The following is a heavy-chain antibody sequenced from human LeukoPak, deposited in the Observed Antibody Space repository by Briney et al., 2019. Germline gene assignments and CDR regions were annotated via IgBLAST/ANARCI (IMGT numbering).Heavy chain of an antibody. CDR3: ARGWTTVTTAPQYYFDY. V-gene: IGHV3-48*01. CDR1: GFTFSSYS. J-gene: IGHJ4*02. D-gene: IGHD4-17*01. CDR2: ISSSSSTI. Sequence: GGSLRLSCAASGFTFSSYSMNWVRQAPGKGLEWVSYISSSSSTIYYADSVKGRFTISRDNAKNSLYLQMNSLRAEGTAVYYCARGWTTVTTAPQYYFDYWGQGTLVTVSS.